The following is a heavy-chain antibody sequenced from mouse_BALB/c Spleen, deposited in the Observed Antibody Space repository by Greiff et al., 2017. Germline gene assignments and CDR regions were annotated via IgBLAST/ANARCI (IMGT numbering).Heavy chain of an antibody. Sequence: LQQPGSELVRPGASVKLSCKASGYTFTSYWMHWVKQRHGQGLEWIGNIYPGSGSTNYDEKFKSKGTLTVDTSSSTAYMHLSSLTSEDSAVYYCTRRNGTWFAYWGQGTLVTVSA. CDR1: GYTFTSYW. J-gene: IGHJ3*01. CDR2: IYPGSGST. CDR3: TRRNGTWFAY. V-gene: IGHV1S22*01. D-gene: IGHD4-1*01.